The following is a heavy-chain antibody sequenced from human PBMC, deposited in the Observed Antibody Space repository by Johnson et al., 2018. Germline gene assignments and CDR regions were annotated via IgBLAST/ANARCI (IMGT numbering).Heavy chain of an antibody. J-gene: IGHJ3*02. CDR2: ISWNSGSI. CDR1: GFTFDDYA. D-gene: IGHD1-26*01. V-gene: IGHV3-9*01. Sequence: QLVQSGGGLVQPGRSLRLSCAASGFTFDDYAMHWVRQAPGKGLEWVSGISWNSGSIGYADSVKGRFTISRENAKNSLYLQMNSLRAEDTALYYCAKDRGIGIVGATDAFDIWGQGTMVTVSS. CDR3: AKDRGIGIVGATDAFDI.